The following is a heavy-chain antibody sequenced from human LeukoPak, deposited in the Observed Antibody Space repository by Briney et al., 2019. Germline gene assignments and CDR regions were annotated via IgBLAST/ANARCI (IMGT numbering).Heavy chain of an antibody. Sequence: GGSLRLSCAASGFTFSSYAMNWVRQAPGKGLEWVSAISGSGGTTYYADSVKVRFTISRDNSKNTLYLQMNSLRAEDTSVYYCAKDPEAQYYYDSSGYYNTYYFDYWGQGTLVTVSS. V-gene: IGHV3-23*01. CDR3: AKDPEAQYYYDSSGYYNTYYFDY. D-gene: IGHD3-22*01. J-gene: IGHJ4*02. CDR2: ISGSGGTT. CDR1: GFTFSSYA.